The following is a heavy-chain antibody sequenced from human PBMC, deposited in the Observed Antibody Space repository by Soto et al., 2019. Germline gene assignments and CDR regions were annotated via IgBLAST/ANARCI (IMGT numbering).Heavy chain of an antibody. CDR1: GGSISSGGYY. Sequence: TLSLTCTVSGGSISSGGYYWSWIRQHPGKGLEWIGYIYYSGSTYYNPSLKSRVTISVDTSKNQFSLKLSSVTAADTAVYYCARGEYGFTVTSDVAFDFCGQTTLVTV. CDR2: IYYSGST. J-gene: IGHJ4*02. V-gene: IGHV4-31*03. CDR3: ARGEYGFTVTSDVAFDF. D-gene: IGHD4-4*01.